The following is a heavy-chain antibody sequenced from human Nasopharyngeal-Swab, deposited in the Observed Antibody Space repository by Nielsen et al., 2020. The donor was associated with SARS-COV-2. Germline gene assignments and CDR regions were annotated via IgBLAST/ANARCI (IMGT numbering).Heavy chain of an antibody. CDR1: GFTFNNYN. CDR2: ISSSSSYI. V-gene: IGHV3-21*01. D-gene: IGHD3-3*01. CDR3: ARGGIWSGYYENFDY. J-gene: IGHJ4*02. Sequence: GESLKISCAASGFTFNNYNFNWVRQAPGKGLEWVSSISSSSSYIYYADSVKGRFTISRDNAKNSLYLQMNSLRAEDTAVYYCARGGIWSGYYENFDYWGQGTLVTVSS.